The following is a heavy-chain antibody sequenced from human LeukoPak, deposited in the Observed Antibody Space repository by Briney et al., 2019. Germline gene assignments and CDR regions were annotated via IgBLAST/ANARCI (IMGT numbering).Heavy chain of an antibody. J-gene: IGHJ5*02. Sequence: SETLSLTCAVSGYSISSGYYWAWIRQPPGKGLEWIGRIYHSGTTYYNPSLKSRVTTSVDTSKNQFSLKLSSVTAADTAVYYCASTKNYYGPFDPWGQGTLVTVSS. CDR2: IYHSGTT. V-gene: IGHV4-38-2*01. D-gene: IGHD3-10*01. CDR3: ASTKNYYGPFDP. CDR1: GYSISSGYY.